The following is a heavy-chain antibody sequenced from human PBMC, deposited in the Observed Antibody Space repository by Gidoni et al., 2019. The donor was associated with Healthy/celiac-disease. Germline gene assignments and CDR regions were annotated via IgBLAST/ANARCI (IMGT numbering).Heavy chain of an antibody. V-gene: IGHV1-8*01. J-gene: IGHJ4*02. CDR2: MNPNSGNT. CDR3: ARVGPAAMDPFFDY. D-gene: IGHD5-18*01. Sequence: GLEWMGWMNPNSGNTGYAQKFQGRVTMTRNTSISTAYMELSSLRSEDTAVYYCARVGPAAMDPFFDYWGQGTLVTVSS.